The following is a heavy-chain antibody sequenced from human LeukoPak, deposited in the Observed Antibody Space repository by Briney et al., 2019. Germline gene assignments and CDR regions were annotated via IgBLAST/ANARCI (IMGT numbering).Heavy chain of an antibody. V-gene: IGHV4-34*01. D-gene: IGHD2-2*01. CDR1: GGSFSGHY. CDR3: ARQYCSSTSCYLHWFDP. CDR2: INHSGST. J-gene: IGHJ5*02. Sequence: SETLSLTCAVYGGSFSGHYWSWIRQPPGKGLEWIGEINHSGSTNYNPSLKSRVTISVDTSKNQFSLKLSSVTAADTAVYYCARQYCSSTSCYLHWFDPWGQGTLVTVSS.